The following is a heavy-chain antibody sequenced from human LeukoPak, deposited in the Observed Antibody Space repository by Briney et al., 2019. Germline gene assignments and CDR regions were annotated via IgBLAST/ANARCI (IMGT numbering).Heavy chain of an antibody. D-gene: IGHD3-3*01. J-gene: IGHJ3*02. CDR2: INHRGST. CDR3: ARHEPRKYDFWSGYYRAAFDI. CDR1: GGSISRYY. Sequence: SETLSLTCTVSGGSISRYYWNWIRQPPGKGLEWIGEINHRGSTNYNPSLKSRVTISVDTSKNQFSLKLSSVTAADTAVYYCARHEPRKYDFWSGYYRAAFDIWGQGTMVTVSS. V-gene: IGHV4-34*01.